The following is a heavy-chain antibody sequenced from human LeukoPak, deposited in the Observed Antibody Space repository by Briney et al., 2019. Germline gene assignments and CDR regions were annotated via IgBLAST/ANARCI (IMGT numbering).Heavy chain of an antibody. CDR2: IYHSGTT. D-gene: IGHD1-26*01. CDR1: GSSISSGYY. CDR3: WSSGFDY. J-gene: IGHJ4*02. Sequence: SETLSLTCTVSGSSISSGYYWGWIRQPPGKGLEWIGSIYHSGTTYYNPSLKSRVTISVDTSNNQFSLKLSSVTAADTAVYYCWSSGFDYWGQGTLVTVSS. V-gene: IGHV4-38-2*02.